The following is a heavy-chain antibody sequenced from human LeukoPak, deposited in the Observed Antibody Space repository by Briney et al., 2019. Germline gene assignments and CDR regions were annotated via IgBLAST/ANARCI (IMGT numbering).Heavy chain of an antibody. CDR1: GFTFSTYW. V-gene: IGHV3-33*06. D-gene: IGHD2-15*01. CDR3: AKDLKGGQGL. CDR2: IWYDGSNK. Sequence: GGSLRLSCAASGFTFSTYWMNWVRQTPGKGLEWVAVIWYDGSNKYYADSVKGRFTISRDNSKNTLYLQMNSLRAEDTAVYYCAKDLKGGQGLWGQGTLVTVSS. J-gene: IGHJ4*02.